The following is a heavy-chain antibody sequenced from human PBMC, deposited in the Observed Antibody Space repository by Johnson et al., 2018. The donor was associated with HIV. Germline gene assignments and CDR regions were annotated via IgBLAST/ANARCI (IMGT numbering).Heavy chain of an antibody. CDR3: ARDRRYDGSGSYVGAFDI. J-gene: IGHJ3*02. V-gene: IGHV3-30*02. CDR2: IRYDGSNK. CDR1: GFTFSSYG. Sequence: QVQLVESGGGVVQPGGSLRLSCAASGFTFSSYGMHWVRQAPGKGLEWVAFIRYDGSNKYYADSVKGRFTISRDNSKNTLYLQMKSLRAEDTAVYYCARDRRYDGSGSYVGAFDIWGQGTVVTVSS. D-gene: IGHD3-10*01.